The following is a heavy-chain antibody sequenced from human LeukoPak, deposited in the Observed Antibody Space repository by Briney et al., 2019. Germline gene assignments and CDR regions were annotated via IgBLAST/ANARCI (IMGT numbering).Heavy chain of an antibody. CDR3: ARLKYYYDSSGSRAEYFQH. Sequence: GSLRLSCAGSGFTFRGYWMHWIRQPPGKGLEWIGSIYYSGSTYYNPSLKSRVTMSVDTSKNQFSLKLSSVTAADTAVYYCARLKYYYDSSGSRAEYFQHWGQGTLVTASS. CDR1: GFTFRGYW. D-gene: IGHD3-22*01. V-gene: IGHV4-38-2*01. CDR2: IYYSGST. J-gene: IGHJ1*01.